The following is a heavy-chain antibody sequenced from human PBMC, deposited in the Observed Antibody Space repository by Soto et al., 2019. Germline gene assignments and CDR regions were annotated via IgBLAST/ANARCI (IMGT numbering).Heavy chain of an antibody. D-gene: IGHD3-22*01. CDR1: GGSISSYY. V-gene: IGHV4-59*01. CDR3: ARESVVVTNNWFDP. Sequence: SETLSLTCTVSGGSISSYYWSWIRQPPGKGLEWIGYIYYSGSTNYNPSLKSRVTISVDTSKNQFSLKLSSVTAADTAVYYCARESVVVTNNWFDPWGQGTLVTVSS. J-gene: IGHJ5*02. CDR2: IYYSGST.